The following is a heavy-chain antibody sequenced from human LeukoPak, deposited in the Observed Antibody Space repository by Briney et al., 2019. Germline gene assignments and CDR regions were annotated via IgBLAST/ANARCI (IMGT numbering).Heavy chain of an antibody. Sequence: ASVNVSCKTSGYTFTVKFLHGLRQAPGQGLEGRAGFEPNRGGAVCGHNFRGCVNVTRDTSVSTAYMELSRLRTDDTDVYYCAVENFYDRSGYSKAFDYWGQGTLVRVSS. V-gene: IGHV1-2*04. CDR3: AVENFYDRSGYSKAFDY. D-gene: IGHD3-22*01. CDR2: FEPNRGGA. CDR1: GYTFTVKF. J-gene: IGHJ4*02.